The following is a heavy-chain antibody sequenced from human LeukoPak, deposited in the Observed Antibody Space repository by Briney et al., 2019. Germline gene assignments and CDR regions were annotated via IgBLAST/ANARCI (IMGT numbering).Heavy chain of an antibody. D-gene: IGHD5-12*01. V-gene: IGHV4-59*01. CDR3: ARDRRGSPSDFLH. Sequence: PSETLSLTCTVSGGSISSYYWSWIRQPPGKGLEWIGYIYYSGSTNYNPSLKSRVTIPVDTSKNQFSLKRSSVTAADTAVYYCARDRRGSPSDFLHWGQGTLVTVSS. J-gene: IGHJ1*01. CDR1: GGSISSYY. CDR2: IYYSGST.